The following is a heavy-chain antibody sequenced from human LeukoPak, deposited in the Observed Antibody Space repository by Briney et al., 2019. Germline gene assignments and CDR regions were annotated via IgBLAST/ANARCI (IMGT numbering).Heavy chain of an antibody. V-gene: IGHV4-38-2*02. D-gene: IGHD1-7*01. CDR3: ARLTGGWNYSGWFDP. CDR2: IYYSGST. J-gene: IGHJ5*02. Sequence: PSETLSLTCTVSGYSISSGYYWGWIRQPPGKGLEWIGSIYYSGSTNYNPSLKSRVTISVDTSKNQFSLKLSSVTAADTAVYYCARLTGGWNYSGWFDPWGQGTLVTVSS. CDR1: GYSISSGYY.